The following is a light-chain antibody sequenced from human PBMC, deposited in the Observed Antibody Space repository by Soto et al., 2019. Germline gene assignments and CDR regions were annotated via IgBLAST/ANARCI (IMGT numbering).Light chain of an antibody. Sequence: QPVLTQSPSASASLGASVKLTCTLSSGHSSYAIAWHQQQPEKGPRYLMKLNSDGSHRKGDGIPDRFSGSSSGAERYLTISSLQSEDEADYYCQTWGTGMVFGGGTKVTVL. V-gene: IGLV4-69*01. J-gene: IGLJ3*02. CDR1: SGHSSYA. CDR3: QTWGTGMV. CDR2: LNSDGSH.